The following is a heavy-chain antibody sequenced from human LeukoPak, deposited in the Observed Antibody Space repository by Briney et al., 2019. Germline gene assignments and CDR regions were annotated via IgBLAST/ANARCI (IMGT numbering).Heavy chain of an antibody. V-gene: IGHV3-30*04. CDR3: ARDSAYDYVWGSYRYPYNWFDP. J-gene: IGHJ5*02. Sequence: PGGSLRLSCAASGFTLSSYAMHWVRQAPGKGLEWVAVISYDGSNKYYADSVKGRFTISRDSSKNTLYLQMNNLRAEDTAVYYCARDSAYDYVWGSYRYPYNWFDPWGQGTLVTVSS. D-gene: IGHD3-16*02. CDR1: GFTLSSYA. CDR2: ISYDGSNK.